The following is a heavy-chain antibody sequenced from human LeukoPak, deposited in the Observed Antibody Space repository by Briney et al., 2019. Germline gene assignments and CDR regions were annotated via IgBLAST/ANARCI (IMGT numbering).Heavy chain of an antibody. J-gene: IGHJ4*02. CDR2: IYYSGST. V-gene: IGHV4-59*08. CDR3: ARHPLVQWRPDY. D-gene: IGHD6-19*01. Sequence: SETLSLTCTVSGGSISSYYWSWIRQPPGKGLEWIGYIYYSGSTNYNPSLKSRVTISVDTSKNQFSLKLSSVTAADTAVYYCARHPLVQWRPDYWGQGTLVTVSS. CDR1: GGSISSYY.